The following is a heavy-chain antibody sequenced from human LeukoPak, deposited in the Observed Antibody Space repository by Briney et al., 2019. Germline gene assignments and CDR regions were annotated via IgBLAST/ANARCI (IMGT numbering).Heavy chain of an antibody. J-gene: IGHJ6*02. CDR2: ISYDGSNK. V-gene: IGHV3-30-3*01. D-gene: IGHD6-25*01. CDR1: GFTFSSYA. CDR3: ASSSGHYYYGMDV. Sequence: GGSLRLSCAASGFTFSSYAMHWVRQAPGKGLEWVAVISYDGSNKYYADSVKGRFTISRDNSKNTLYLQMNSLRAEDTAVYYCASSSGHYYYGMDVWGQGTTVTVSS.